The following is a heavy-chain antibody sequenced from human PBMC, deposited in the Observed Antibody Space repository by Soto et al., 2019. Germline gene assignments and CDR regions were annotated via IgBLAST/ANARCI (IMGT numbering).Heavy chain of an antibody. Sequence: ASVKVSCKASGYTFTSYAMHWVRQAPGQGLEWMGWINAGNGNTKYSQKFQGRVTITRDTSASTAYMELSSLRSEDTAVYYCARSSVVVTALDYWGQGTLVTVSS. J-gene: IGHJ4*02. CDR3: ARSSVVVTALDY. V-gene: IGHV1-3*01. CDR2: INAGNGNT. CDR1: GYTFTSYA. D-gene: IGHD2-21*02.